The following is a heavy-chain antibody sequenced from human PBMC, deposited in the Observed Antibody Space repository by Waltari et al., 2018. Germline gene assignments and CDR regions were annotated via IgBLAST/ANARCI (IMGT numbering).Heavy chain of an antibody. D-gene: IGHD6-19*01. CDR1: GFTSSTCG. V-gene: IGHV3-7*01. CDR2: IKQDGSEK. Sequence: EVQLVESGGGLVQPGGSLSLYCAASGFTSSTCGMSWVRQAPGKGLEWVANIKQDGSEKYYVDSVKGRFTISRDNAKNSLYLQMNSLRAEDTAVYYCGSGWQIDYWGQGALVTVSS. CDR3: GSGWQIDY. J-gene: IGHJ4*02.